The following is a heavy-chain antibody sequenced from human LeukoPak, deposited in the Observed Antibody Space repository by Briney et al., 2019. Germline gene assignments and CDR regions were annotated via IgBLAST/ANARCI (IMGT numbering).Heavy chain of an antibody. CDR3: ARKQQLVYYYGMDV. CDR1: GYTFTSYD. V-gene: IGHV1-8*01. D-gene: IGHD6-13*01. Sequence: ASVKVSCKASGYTFTSYDINWVRQATGQGLEWMGWMNPNSGNTGYAQKLQGRVTMTTDTSTSTAYMELRSLRSDDTAVYYCARKQQLVYYYGMDVWGQGTTVTVSS. J-gene: IGHJ6*02. CDR2: MNPNSGNT.